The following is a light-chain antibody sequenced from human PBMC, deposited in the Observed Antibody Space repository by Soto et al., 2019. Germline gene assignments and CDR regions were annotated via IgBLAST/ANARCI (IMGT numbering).Light chain of an antibody. CDR2: KAS. CDR1: QTISSW. Sequence: DIQMTQSPSTLSGSVGDRVTITCRASQTISSWLAWYQQKPGKAPKLPIYKASTLKSGVPSRFSGSGSGTEFTLTISSLQPDDFATYYCQHHNSYSEAFGQGTKVDIK. V-gene: IGKV1-5*03. CDR3: QHHNSYSEA. J-gene: IGKJ1*01.